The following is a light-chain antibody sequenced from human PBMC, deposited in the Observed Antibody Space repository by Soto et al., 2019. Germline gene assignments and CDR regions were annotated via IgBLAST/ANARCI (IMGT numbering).Light chain of an antibody. V-gene: IGLV2-14*01. CDR3: SSYTTSGTPYV. CDR2: EVR. Sequence: QSVLTQPASVSGSPGQSITISCAGSNSDIGSYKYVSWFQQHPGNAPKLIISEVRDLPSGVSTRFSGSKSGNTASLTISGLQPEDEADYYCSSYTTSGTPYVFGTGTKVT. J-gene: IGLJ1*01. CDR1: NSDIGSYKY.